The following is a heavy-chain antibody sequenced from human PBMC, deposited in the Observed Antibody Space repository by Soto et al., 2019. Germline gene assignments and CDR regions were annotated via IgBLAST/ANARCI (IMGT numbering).Heavy chain of an antibody. J-gene: IGHJ4*02. V-gene: IGHV4-4*07. CDR1: GGSISSYY. CDR3: ARDHSRNEYSSSSAGGPFDY. Sequence: PSETLSLTCTVSGGSISSYYWSWIRQPAGKGLEWIGRIYTSGSTNYNPSLKSRVTMSVDTSKNQFSLKLSSVTAADTAVYYCARDHSRNEYSSSSAGGPFDYWGQVTLVTVSS. CDR2: IYTSGST. D-gene: IGHD6-6*01.